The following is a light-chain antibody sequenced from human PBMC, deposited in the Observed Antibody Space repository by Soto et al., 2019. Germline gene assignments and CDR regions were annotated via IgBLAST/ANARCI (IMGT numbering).Light chain of an antibody. CDR2: QAS. Sequence: DIQMTQSPSTLSASIGDRVTITCRASQNISSWLYWYQQKPGKAPNLLIYQASILESGVPSRFSGSGSGTEFSLTISSLQPDDFATFYCQQYNFKSLSFGGGTKVEIK. CDR1: QNISSW. J-gene: IGKJ4*01. V-gene: IGKV1-5*03. CDR3: QQYNFKSLS.